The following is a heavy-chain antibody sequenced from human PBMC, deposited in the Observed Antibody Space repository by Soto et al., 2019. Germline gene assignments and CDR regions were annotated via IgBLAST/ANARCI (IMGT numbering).Heavy chain of an antibody. CDR2: ISYDGSNK. CDR3: AKDLYGSGSPSGLYYYYGMDV. V-gene: IGHV3-30*18. J-gene: IGHJ6*02. D-gene: IGHD3-10*01. CDR1: GFTFSSYG. Sequence: GGSLRLSCAASGFTFSSYGMHWVRQAPGKGLEWVAVISYDGSNKYYAESVKGRFTISRDNSKNTLYLQMNSMKAEEKAVYYCAKDLYGSGSPSGLYYYYGMDVWGQGTTVTVSS.